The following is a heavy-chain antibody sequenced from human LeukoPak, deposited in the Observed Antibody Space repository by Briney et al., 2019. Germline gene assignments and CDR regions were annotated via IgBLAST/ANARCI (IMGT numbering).Heavy chain of an antibody. D-gene: IGHD3-10*01. Sequence: GSLRLPCAASGVTFSRHAMHWVRQTPGRGLEHVSAISSNGGSTYYAHSVKGRFTISRDNSKNSLYLHMGSLRAEDMAVYYCARDKGSSPRDAFDIWGQGTMVTVSS. CDR2: ISSNGGST. CDR3: ARDKGSSPRDAFDI. V-gene: IGHV3-64*01. J-gene: IGHJ3*02. CDR1: GVTFSRHA.